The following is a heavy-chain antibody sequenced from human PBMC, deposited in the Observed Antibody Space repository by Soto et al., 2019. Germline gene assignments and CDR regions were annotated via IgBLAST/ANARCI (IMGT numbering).Heavy chain of an antibody. CDR1: GCTFNRHG. D-gene: IGHD3-22*01. J-gene: IGHJ6*02. Sequence: ASVKLSCKSSGCTFNRHGISWVRQAPGQGLEWMGWISPYTGDTNYAQNFQDRVTMTTDTSTSTAYMEMRSLRSDDTAVYYCAADSSDSTAYYHYYYRMYVGGQGTTGTVS. V-gene: IGHV1-18*01. CDR3: AADSSDSTAYYHYYYRMYV. CDR2: ISPYTGDT.